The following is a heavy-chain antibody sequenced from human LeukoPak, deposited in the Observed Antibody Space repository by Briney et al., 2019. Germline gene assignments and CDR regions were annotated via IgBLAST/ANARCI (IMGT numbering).Heavy chain of an antibody. CDR2: IDPSDSYT. V-gene: IGHV5-10-1*01. Sequence: GESLRISCKGSGYSFTSYWISWVRQMPGKGLEWMGRIDPSDSYTYYSPSFQGHVTIPADKSISTAHLQWSSLKASDTAMYYCARHSGPLEALDIWGQGTMVTDSS. J-gene: IGHJ3*02. CDR3: ARHSGPLEALDI. D-gene: IGHD6-13*01. CDR1: GYSFTSYW.